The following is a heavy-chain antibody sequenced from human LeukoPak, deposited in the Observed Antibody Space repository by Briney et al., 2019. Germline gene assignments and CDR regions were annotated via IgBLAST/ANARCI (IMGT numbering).Heavy chain of an antibody. CDR2: ISAYNGNT. J-gene: IGHJ4*02. V-gene: IGHV1-18*01. CDR3: ARSADRRDGYKIPRDFDY. D-gene: IGHD5-24*01. Sequence: GASVKVSCKASGYTFTSYGISWVRQAPGQGLEWMGWISAYNGNTNYAQKLQGRVTMTTDTPTSTAYMGLRSLRSDDTAVYYCARSADRRDGYKIPRDFDYWGQGTLVTVSS. CDR1: GYTFTSYG.